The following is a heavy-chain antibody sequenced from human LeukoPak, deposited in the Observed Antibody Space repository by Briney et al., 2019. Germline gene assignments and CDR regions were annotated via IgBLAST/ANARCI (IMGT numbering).Heavy chain of an antibody. V-gene: IGHV4-39*07. CDR2: IYYSGST. Sequence: PSETLSLTCTVSGGSISSSSYYWGWIRQPPGKGLEWIGNIYYSGSTYYNPSLKSRVTISVDTSKNQFSLKLSSVTAADTAVYYCARGPNPRRGYSYGPYYYGMDVWGQGTTVTVSS. J-gene: IGHJ6*02. CDR3: ARGPNPRRGYSYGPYYYGMDV. D-gene: IGHD5-18*01. CDR1: GGSISSSSYY.